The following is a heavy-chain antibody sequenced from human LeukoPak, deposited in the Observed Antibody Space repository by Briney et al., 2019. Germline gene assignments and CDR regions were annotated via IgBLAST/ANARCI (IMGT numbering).Heavy chain of an antibody. D-gene: IGHD3-22*01. CDR3: ARDPLDSSGYIGYYFDY. CDR1: GGSFSGYY. J-gene: IGHJ4*02. Sequence: SETLSLTCAVYGGSFSGYYSSWIRQPPGKGLEWIGEINHSGSTNYNPSLRSRVTISVDTSKNQFSLKLSSVTAADTAVYYCARDPLDSSGYIGYYFDYWGQGTLVTVSS. V-gene: IGHV4-34*01. CDR2: INHSGST.